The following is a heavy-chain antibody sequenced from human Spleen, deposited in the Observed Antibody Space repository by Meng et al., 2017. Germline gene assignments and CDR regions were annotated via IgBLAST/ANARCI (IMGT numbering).Heavy chain of an antibody. D-gene: IGHD6-13*01. CDR1: GFTFDDYA. CDR3: AKLSAGTFYHYGMDV. CDR2: ISWNSGSI. Sequence: GGSLRLSCAASGFTFDDYAMHWVRQAPGKGLEWVSGISWNSGSIGYADSVKGRFTISRDNAKNSLYLQMNSLRAEDTALYYCAKLSAGTFYHYGMDVWGQGTTVTVSS. V-gene: IGHV3-9*01. J-gene: IGHJ6*02.